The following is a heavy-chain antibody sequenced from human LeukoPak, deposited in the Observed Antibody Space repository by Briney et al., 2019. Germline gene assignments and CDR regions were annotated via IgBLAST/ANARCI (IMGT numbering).Heavy chain of an antibody. CDR3: ARTGPQWLVGSIDY. Sequence: GGSLGLSCAASGFTFSSYWMSWVRQAPGKGLEWVANIKQDGSEKYYVDSVKGRFTISRDNAKNSLYLQMNSLRAEDTAVYYCARTGPQWLVGSIDYWGQGTLVTVSS. CDR1: GFTFSSYW. CDR2: IKQDGSEK. V-gene: IGHV3-7*01. J-gene: IGHJ4*02. D-gene: IGHD6-19*01.